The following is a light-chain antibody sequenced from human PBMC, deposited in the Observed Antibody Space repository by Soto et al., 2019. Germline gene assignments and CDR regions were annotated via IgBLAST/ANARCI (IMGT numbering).Light chain of an antibody. CDR1: QSISSY. J-gene: IGKJ5*01. Sequence: IQMTQYPSSRSASFGDRVTITCGASQSISSYLNWYQQKQGKAPKLLTYAASSLQSGVPSRFSGSVSGTDGTITISSLKTEDGSTYYCQQSNSYSVTFGQGTRLEIK. CDR3: QQSNSYSVT. CDR2: AAS. V-gene: IGKV1-39*01.